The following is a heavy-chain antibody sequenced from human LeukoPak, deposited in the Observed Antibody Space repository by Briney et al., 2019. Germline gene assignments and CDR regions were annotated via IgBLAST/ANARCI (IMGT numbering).Heavy chain of an antibody. D-gene: IGHD3-22*01. CDR2: IYPGDSDT. CDR1: GYSFTSYW. J-gene: IGHJ4*02. Sequence: GESLKISCKGSGYSFTSYWIGWVRRMPGKGLEWMGIIYPGDSDTRYSPSFQGQVTISADKSISTAYLQWSSLKASDTAMCYCARQWGYYDSSGYYTTLPKVDYWGQGTLVTVSS. V-gene: IGHV5-51*01. CDR3: ARQWGYYDSSGYYTTLPKVDY.